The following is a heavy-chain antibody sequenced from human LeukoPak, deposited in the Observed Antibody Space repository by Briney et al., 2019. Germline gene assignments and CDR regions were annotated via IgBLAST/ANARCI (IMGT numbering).Heavy chain of an antibody. CDR3: ARSSGWSGWYRYFDY. V-gene: IGHV1-69*06. J-gene: IGHJ4*02. D-gene: IGHD6-19*01. CDR2: IIPIFGTA. CDR1: GYTFTSYY. Sequence: GASVKVSCKASGYTFTSYYMHWVRQAPGQGLEWMGGIIPIFGTANYAQKFQGRVTITADKSTSTAYMELSSLRSEDTAVYYCARSSGWSGWYRYFDYWGQGTLVTVSS.